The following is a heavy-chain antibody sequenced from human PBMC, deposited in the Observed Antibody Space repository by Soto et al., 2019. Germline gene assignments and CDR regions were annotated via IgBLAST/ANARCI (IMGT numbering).Heavy chain of an antibody. V-gene: IGHV3-30-3*01. CDR1: GFTFSSYA. CDR3: ARGRSSGWYGDAFAI. D-gene: IGHD6-19*01. J-gene: IGHJ3*02. Sequence: QVQLVESGGGVVQPGRSLRLSCAASGFTFSSYAMHWVRQAPGKGLEWVAVISYDGSNKYYADSVKGRFTISRDNSKNRLDLQMNGLRAEDTAVYYCARGRSSGWYGDAFAIWGQGTMVTVSS. CDR2: ISYDGSNK.